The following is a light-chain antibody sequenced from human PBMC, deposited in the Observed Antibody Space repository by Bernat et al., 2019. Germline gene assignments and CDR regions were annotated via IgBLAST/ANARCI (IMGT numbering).Light chain of an antibody. Sequence: EIVLTQSPGTLSLSPGAGVTLSCRASQSVPNNYLAWYQQKPGQAPRLLIYGASARVTGIPDRFSGSGSGTDFTLTISRLEPEDFAVYYCQKYGSSRTFGQGTKVEIK. J-gene: IGKJ1*01. CDR1: QSVPNNY. CDR2: GAS. CDR3: QKYGSSRT. V-gene: IGKV3-20*01.